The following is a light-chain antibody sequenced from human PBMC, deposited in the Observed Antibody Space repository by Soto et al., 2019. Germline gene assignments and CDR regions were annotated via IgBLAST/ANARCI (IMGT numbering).Light chain of an antibody. CDR3: QSYDSSLSVV. CDR2: GNS. J-gene: IGLJ2*01. CDR1: SSNIGAGYD. V-gene: IGLV1-40*01. Sequence: QSVLTQPPSVSGAPGQRVTISCTGSSSNIGAGYDVHWYQQLPGTAPKLLIYGNSNRPSGVPDRFSGSKSGTSASLAITGLKAEDEADAYCQSYDSSLSVVFGGGTKLTVL.